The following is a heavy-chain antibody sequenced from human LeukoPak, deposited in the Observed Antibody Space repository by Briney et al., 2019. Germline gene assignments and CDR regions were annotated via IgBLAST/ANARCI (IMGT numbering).Heavy chain of an antibody. J-gene: IGHJ5*02. D-gene: IGHD3-10*01. CDR1: GYTFSSYG. CDR2: IRYDGSNK. Sequence: GGSLRLSCAASGYTFSSYGMHWVRQAPGKGLEWVAFIRYDGSNKYYADFVKGRFTISRDNSKNTLYLQMNSLRAEDTAVYYCAKSYGSGSPSWFDPWGQGTLVTVSS. V-gene: IGHV3-30*02. CDR3: AKSYGSGSPSWFDP.